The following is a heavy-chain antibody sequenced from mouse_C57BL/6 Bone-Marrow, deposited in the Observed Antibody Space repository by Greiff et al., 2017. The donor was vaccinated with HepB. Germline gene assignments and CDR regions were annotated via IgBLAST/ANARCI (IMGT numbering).Heavy chain of an antibody. CDR2: IHPNSGST. D-gene: IGHD1-1*01. V-gene: IGHV1-64*01. Sequence: QVQLQQPGAELVKPGASVKLSCKASGYTFTSYWMHWVKQRPGQGLKWIGMIHPNSGSTNYNEKFKSKATLTVDKSSSTAYMQLSSLTSEDSAVYYCARTGSSYSWFAYWGQGTLVTVSA. CDR3: ARTGSSYSWFAY. CDR1: GYTFTSYW. J-gene: IGHJ3*01.